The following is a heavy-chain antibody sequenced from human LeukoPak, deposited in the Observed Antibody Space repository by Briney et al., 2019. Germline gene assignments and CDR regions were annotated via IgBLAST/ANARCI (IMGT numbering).Heavy chain of an antibody. CDR3: ARAMEWKLLHWFDP. V-gene: IGHV4-38-2*02. J-gene: IGHJ5*02. D-gene: IGHD1-26*01. CDR1: GYSISRGYY. Sequence: KTTETLSLTCTVSGYSISRGYYWGWIRQPPGKGLEWIGSIYHCGSAYSHPSLKPRVAISVYTSKSQFSRKLSSVTAGDTAVYYCARAMEWKLLHWFDPWGQGTLVTASS. CDR2: IYHCGSA.